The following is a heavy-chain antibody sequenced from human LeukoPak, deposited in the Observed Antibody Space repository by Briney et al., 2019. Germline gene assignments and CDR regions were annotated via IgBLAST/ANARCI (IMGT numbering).Heavy chain of an antibody. CDR3: TRERGVVPAGWFDP. CDR2: IRSKAYGGTT. V-gene: IGHV3-49*04. Sequence: GGSLRLSCTASGFTFGDYAMSWVRQAPGKGLEWVGFIRSKAYGGTTEYAASVKGRFTISRDDSKSIAYLQMSSLKTEDTAVYYCTRERGVVPAGWFDPWGQGTLVTVSS. J-gene: IGHJ5*02. D-gene: IGHD2-2*01. CDR1: GFTFGDYA.